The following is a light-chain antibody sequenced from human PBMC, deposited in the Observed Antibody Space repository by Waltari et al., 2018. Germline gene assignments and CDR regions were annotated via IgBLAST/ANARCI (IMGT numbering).Light chain of an antibody. J-gene: IGKJ1*01. CDR3: QQSDSTPPST. CDR2: AAS. Sequence: DIQMTQSPSSLSASVGDRVTITCRASQSISSYLNWYQQKPGKAPKLLIFAASSLQSGVPSRFRGSGSGTDFSLTISNLQPGDFATYYCQQSDSTPPSTFGQGTKVEIK. CDR1: QSISSY. V-gene: IGKV1-39*01.